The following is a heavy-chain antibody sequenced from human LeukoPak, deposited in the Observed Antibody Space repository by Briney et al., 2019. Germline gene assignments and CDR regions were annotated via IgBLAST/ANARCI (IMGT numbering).Heavy chain of an antibody. J-gene: IGHJ5*02. CDR2: TYYRSKWYN. Sequence: SQTLSLTFSISGDSVSSNSAAWNWIRQSPSRGLEWLGRTYYRSKWYNDYAVSVKSRITINPDTSKNQFYLQLNSVTPEDTAVYYCALGYCSSTSCYWFDRLGQGTKVTVSS. V-gene: IGHV6-1*01. CDR3: ALGYCSSTSCYWFDR. D-gene: IGHD2-2*01. CDR1: GDSVSSNSAA.